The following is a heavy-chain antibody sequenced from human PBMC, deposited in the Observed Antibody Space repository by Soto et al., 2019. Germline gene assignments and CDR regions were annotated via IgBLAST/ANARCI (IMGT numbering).Heavy chain of an antibody. CDR3: ARGDYDVLTGYYPLEY. Sequence: QVQLVQSGAEVKKPGASVKVSCKASGYTLTSYYMYWVRQAPRQGLAWMGIINPSGGSTSYAQNYQVRITMTRDTSTTTVYMELSSLRSEDTAIYFCARGDYDVLTGYYPLEYWGQGTLVTVSS. D-gene: IGHD3-9*01. CDR2: INPSGGST. J-gene: IGHJ4*02. CDR1: GYTLTSYY. V-gene: IGHV1-46*01.